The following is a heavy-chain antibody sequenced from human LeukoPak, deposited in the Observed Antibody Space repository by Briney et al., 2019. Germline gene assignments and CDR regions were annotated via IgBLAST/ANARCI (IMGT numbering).Heavy chain of an antibody. CDR2: IIPIFGTA. J-gene: IGHJ6*03. D-gene: IGHD3-9*01. CDR1: GYTFTGYY. CDR3: ARDARYDILTGYSYYYYMDV. Sequence: SVKVSCKASGYTFTGYYMHWVRQAPGQGLEWMGGIIPIFGTANYAQKFQGRATITADESTSTAYMELSSLRSEDTAVYYCARDARYDILTGYSYYYYMDVWGKGTTVTVSS. V-gene: IGHV1-69*13.